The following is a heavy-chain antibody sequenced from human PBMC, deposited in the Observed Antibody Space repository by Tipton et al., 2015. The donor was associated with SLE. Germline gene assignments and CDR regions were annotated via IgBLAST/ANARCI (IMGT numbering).Heavy chain of an antibody. V-gene: IGHV4-31*03. D-gene: IGHD1-26*01. CDR3: AREVKSGRYEWFDH. CDR2: VFVTETT. J-gene: IGHJ5*02. Sequence: TLSLTCTVSGVFISSGNYYSPWNRHHPGKVLGWFGYVFVTETTYYNLSLKSRVTMSIDRSKNHFSLRLRSVSAADTAIYYCAREVKSGRYEWFDHWRQLTLVTLSS. CDR1: GVFISSGNYY.